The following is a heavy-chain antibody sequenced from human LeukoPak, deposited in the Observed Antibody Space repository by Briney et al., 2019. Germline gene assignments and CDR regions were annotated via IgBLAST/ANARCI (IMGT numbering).Heavy chain of an antibody. D-gene: IGHD5-12*01. J-gene: IGHJ4*02. CDR3: VRDGGVSGYDLLDN. V-gene: IGHV3-7*01. CDR2: INQDGSEE. Sequence: GGSLRLSCAASGFTFSNYWMTWVRQAPGKGLEWVAHINQDGSEEHYMDSVKARFTISRDNAKNSLSLQMSSLRAEDTAMYYCVRDGGVSGYDLLDNWGQGTLVTVSS. CDR1: GFTFSNYW.